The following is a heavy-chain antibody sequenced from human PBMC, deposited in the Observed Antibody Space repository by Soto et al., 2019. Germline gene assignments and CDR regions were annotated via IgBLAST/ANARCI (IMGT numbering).Heavy chain of an antibody. J-gene: IGHJ6*02. D-gene: IGHD2-15*01. CDR1: GSTFSSSA. Sequence: SVKVSCKASGSTFSSSAVQWVRPARGQRLEWIGWIVVGSGYTIYAQKFQERVTITRDMSTSTAHMELSSLRSEDTAVYYCAAVETPPGFYYGMDVGGQGTAVTVSS. CDR2: IVVGSGYT. V-gene: IGHV1-58*01. CDR3: AAVETPPGFYYGMDV.